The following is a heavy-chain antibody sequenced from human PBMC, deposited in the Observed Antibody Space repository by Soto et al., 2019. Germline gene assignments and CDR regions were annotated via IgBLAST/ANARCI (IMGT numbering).Heavy chain of an antibody. J-gene: IGHJ6*02. CDR2: ISGSGGST. Sequence: GALRLSCAASGFTFSSYAMSWVRQAPGKGLEWVSAISGSGGSTYYADSVKGRFTISRDNSKNTLYLQMNSLRAEDTAVYYCAKAPRLGYDFWSGYSSDYYYYGMDVWGQGTTVTVSS. V-gene: IGHV3-23*01. D-gene: IGHD3-3*01. CDR1: GFTFSSYA. CDR3: AKAPRLGYDFWSGYSSDYYYYGMDV.